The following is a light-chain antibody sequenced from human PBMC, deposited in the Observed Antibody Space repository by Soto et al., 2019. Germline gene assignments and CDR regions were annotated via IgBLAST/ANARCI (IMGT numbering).Light chain of an antibody. CDR2: SAS. CDR3: QQYNSAPNT. CDR1: QDIIYY. V-gene: IGKV1-27*01. J-gene: IGKJ2*01. Sequence: DIRMTQSPSSLSVFVGETVTITCRASQDIIYYLAWYQQKPGKIPKLLIHSASTLQTGVQSRFSGTGSGTLFTLTINNLQPEDVATYYCQQYNSAPNTFGQGSRLEIK.